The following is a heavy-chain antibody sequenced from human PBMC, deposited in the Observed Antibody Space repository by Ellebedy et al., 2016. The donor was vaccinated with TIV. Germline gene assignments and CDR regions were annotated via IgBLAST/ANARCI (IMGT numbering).Heavy chain of an antibody. V-gene: IGHV1-8*01. Sequence: ASVKVSCXASGYTFTSYDINWVRQATGQGLEWMGWMNPNSGNTGYAQKFQGRVTITADESTSTAYMELSSLRSEDTAVYYCATLGDIVVVPAAMRVDYWGQGTLVTVSS. CDR2: MNPNSGNT. CDR3: ATLGDIVVVPAAMRVDY. J-gene: IGHJ4*02. D-gene: IGHD2-2*01. CDR1: GYTFTSYD.